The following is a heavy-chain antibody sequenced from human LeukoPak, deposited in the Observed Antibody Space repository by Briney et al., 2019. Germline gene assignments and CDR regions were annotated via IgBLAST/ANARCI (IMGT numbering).Heavy chain of an antibody. Sequence: SETLSLTCTVSGGSISSYYWSWIRQPPGKGLEWIGYIYYSGSTNYNPSLKSRVTISIDTSKNQFSLNLNSVTAADSAMYYCGFSEGDYWGRGTLVTVSS. CDR1: GGSISSYY. CDR2: IYYSGST. D-gene: IGHD6-25*01. V-gene: IGHV4-59*08. CDR3: GFSEGDY. J-gene: IGHJ4*02.